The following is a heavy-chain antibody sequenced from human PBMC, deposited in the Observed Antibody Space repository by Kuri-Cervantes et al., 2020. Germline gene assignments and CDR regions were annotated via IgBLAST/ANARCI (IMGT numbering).Heavy chain of an antibody. CDR3: AKVPWIRGVAPIES. CDR2: ISGSGIST. CDR1: GFTFSSYA. Sequence: GGSLRLSCAASGFTFSSYAMSWVRQAPGKGLEWVSGISGSGISTYYADSVKGRFTISRDNSKNTLYLRMDNLRAEDTAVYYCAKVPWIRGVAPIESWGQGNMVTVSS. J-gene: IGHJ4*02. V-gene: IGHV3-23*01. D-gene: IGHD3-10*01.